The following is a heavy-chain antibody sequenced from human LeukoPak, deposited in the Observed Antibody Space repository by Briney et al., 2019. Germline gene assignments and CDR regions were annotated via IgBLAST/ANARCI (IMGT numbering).Heavy chain of an antibody. J-gene: IGHJ6*02. V-gene: IGHV1-18*01. Sequence: ASVKVSCKASGYTFTSYGISWVRQAPGQGLEWMGWISAYNGNTNHAQKLQGRVTMTTDTSTSTAYMELRSLRSDDTAVYYCARVGFRDYYYGMDVWGQGTTVTVSS. D-gene: IGHD1-26*01. CDR1: GYTFTSYG. CDR2: ISAYNGNT. CDR3: ARVGFRDYYYGMDV.